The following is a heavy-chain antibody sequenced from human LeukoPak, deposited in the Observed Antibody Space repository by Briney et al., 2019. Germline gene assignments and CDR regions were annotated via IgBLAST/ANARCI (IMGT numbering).Heavy chain of an antibody. CDR2: ISGSGGST. V-gene: IGHV3-23*01. J-gene: IGHJ4*02. Sequence: PGASLRLSCAASGFTFSSYAMSWVRQAPGKGLEWVSAISGSGGSTYYADSVKGRFTISRDNSKNTLYLQMNSLRAEDTAVYYCARDGGDYDILTGYGYWGQGTLVTVSS. D-gene: IGHD3-9*01. CDR3: ARDGGDYDILTGYGY. CDR1: GFTFSSYA.